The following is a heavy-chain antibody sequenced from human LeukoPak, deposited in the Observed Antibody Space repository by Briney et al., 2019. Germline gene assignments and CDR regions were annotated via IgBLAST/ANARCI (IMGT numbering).Heavy chain of an antibody. CDR3: AKDQLRYFDSYDY. D-gene: IGHD3-9*01. CDR2: ISWNSGSI. V-gene: IGHV3-9*01. J-gene: IGHJ4*02. CDR1: GFTFDDYA. Sequence: PGGSLRLSCAASGFTFDDYAMRWVRQAPGKGLEWVSGISWNSGSIGYADSVKGRFTISRDNAKNSLYLQMNSLRAEDTALYYCAKDQLRYFDSYDYWGQGTLVTVSS.